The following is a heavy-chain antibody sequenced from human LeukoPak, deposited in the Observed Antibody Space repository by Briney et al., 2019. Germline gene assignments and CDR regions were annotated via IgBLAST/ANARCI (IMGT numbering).Heavy chain of an antibody. D-gene: IGHD2-2*02. CDR3: ARGELGYCSSTSCYRLDP. V-gene: IGHV4-61*02. CDR1: GGSISSGSYY. J-gene: IGHJ5*02. Sequence: SETLSLTCTVSGGSISSGSYYWSWIRQPAGKGLEWIGRIYTSGSTNYNPSLKSRVTMSVDTSKNQFSLKLSSVTAADTAVYYCARGELGYCSSTSCYRLDPWGQGTLVTVSS. CDR2: IYTSGST.